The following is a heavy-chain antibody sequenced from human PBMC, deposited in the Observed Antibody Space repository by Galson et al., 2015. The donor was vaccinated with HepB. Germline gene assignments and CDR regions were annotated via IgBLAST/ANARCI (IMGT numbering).Heavy chain of an antibody. Sequence: SLRLSCAASGFTFSDYYMSWIRQAPGKGLEWLSYISATTIYTHYADSVKGRFTVSRDNAKNSLNLQMNSLRAEDTDVYYCARVADADYGDHTHFDSGGQGALVTVSS. CDR2: ISATTIYT. D-gene: IGHD4-17*01. V-gene: IGHV3-11*06. CDR1: GFTFSDYY. J-gene: IGHJ4*02. CDR3: ARVADADYGDHTHFDS.